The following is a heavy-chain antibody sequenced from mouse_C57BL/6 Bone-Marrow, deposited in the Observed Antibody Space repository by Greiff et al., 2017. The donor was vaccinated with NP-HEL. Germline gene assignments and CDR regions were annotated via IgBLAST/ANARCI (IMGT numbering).Heavy chain of an antibody. CDR2: INPNNGGT. J-gene: IGHJ3*01. CDR1: GYTFTDYY. V-gene: IGHV1-26*01. CDR3: TRNYSSSLAWFAY. Sequence: VQLQQSGPELVKPGASVKISCKASGYTFTDYYMNWVKQSHGKSLEWIGDINPNNGGTSYNQKFKGKATLTVDKSSSTAYMELRSLTSEDSAVYYCTRNYSSSLAWFAYWGQGTLVTVSA. D-gene: IGHD1-1*01.